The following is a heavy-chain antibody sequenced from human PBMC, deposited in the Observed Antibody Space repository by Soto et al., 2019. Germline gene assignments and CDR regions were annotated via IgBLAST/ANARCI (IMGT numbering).Heavy chain of an antibody. CDR3: ATEAVAGTIYYYYGMDV. Sequence: SETLSLTCAVYGGSFSGYYWSWIRQPPGKGLEWIGEINHSGSTNYNPSLKSRVTISVDTSKNQFSLKLSSVTAADTAVYYCATEAVAGTIYYYYGMDVWGQGTTVTVYS. CDR2: INHSGST. CDR1: GGSFSGYY. J-gene: IGHJ6*02. V-gene: IGHV4-34*01. D-gene: IGHD6-19*01.